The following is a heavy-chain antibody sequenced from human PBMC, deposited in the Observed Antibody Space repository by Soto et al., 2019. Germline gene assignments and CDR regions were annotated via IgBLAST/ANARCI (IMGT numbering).Heavy chain of an antibody. Sequence: PSETLSLTCTVSGGSISSGGYYWSWIRQHPGKGLEWIGYIYYSGSTYYNPSLKSRVTISVDTSKNQFSLKLSSVTAADTAVYYCARGYNWNYMNVWGKGTTVTVSS. D-gene: IGHD1-20*01. CDR3: ARGYNWNYMNV. V-gene: IGHV4-31*03. CDR2: IYYSGST. J-gene: IGHJ6*03. CDR1: GGSISSGGYY.